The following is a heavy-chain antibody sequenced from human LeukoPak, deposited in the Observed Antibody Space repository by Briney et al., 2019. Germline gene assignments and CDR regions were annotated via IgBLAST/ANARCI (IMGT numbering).Heavy chain of an antibody. CDR3: ALLDY. J-gene: IGHJ4*02. D-gene: IGHD5/OR15-5a*01. CDR2: ISYDGSNK. Sequence: GGSLRLSCAASGFTFSSYAMHWVRQAPGKGLEWVAVISYDGSNKYYADSVKGRFTTSRDNSKNTLYLQMNSLRAEDTAVYYCALLDYWGQGTLVTVSS. CDR1: GFTFSSYA. V-gene: IGHV3-30-3*01.